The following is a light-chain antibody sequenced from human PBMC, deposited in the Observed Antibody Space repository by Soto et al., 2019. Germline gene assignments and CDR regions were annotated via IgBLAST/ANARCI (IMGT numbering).Light chain of an antibody. CDR1: LRISNY. CDR3: QKYNSAPLT. V-gene: IGKV1-27*01. Sequence: DTQMTQSPSSLSASVGDRVTITFRVSLRISNYLAWYQQKPGKIPKLLIYAASTLQAGVPSRFSGSGSGTDFTLTISSLQPEDFAAYYCQKYNSAPLTFGGGTKVDIK. CDR2: AAS. J-gene: IGKJ4*01.